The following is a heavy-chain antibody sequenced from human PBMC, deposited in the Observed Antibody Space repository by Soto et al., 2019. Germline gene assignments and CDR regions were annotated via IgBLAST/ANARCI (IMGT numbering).Heavy chain of an antibody. CDR2: ITYDGSNK. D-gene: IGHD3-3*01. CDR3: AKALSEWIPTYCFDS. J-gene: IGHJ4*02. CDR1: GFSFSKYG. V-gene: IGHV3-30*18. Sequence: QVQLVESGGGVVQPGTSLRLYCAASGFSFSKYGIHWVRQAPGKGLEWVAIITYDGSNKYYLDSVKGRFTISRDNSRNTAFLQMDSLTAEDTATYYCAKALSEWIPTYCFDSWGQGARVTVTS.